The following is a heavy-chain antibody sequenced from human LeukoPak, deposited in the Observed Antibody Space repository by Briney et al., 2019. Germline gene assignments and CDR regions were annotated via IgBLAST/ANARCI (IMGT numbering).Heavy chain of an antibody. J-gene: IGHJ6*03. CDR2: IYTSGST. CDR3: ARRAKGYYYDSSGYPAGYMDV. D-gene: IGHD3-22*01. V-gene: IGHV4-4*09. Sequence: SGTLSLTCTVSGGSISSYYWSWIRQPPGKGLEWIGYIYTSGSTNYNPSLKSRVTISVDTSKNQFSLKLSSVTAADTAVYYCARRAKGYYYDSSGYPAGYMDVWGKGTTVTVSS. CDR1: GGSISSYY.